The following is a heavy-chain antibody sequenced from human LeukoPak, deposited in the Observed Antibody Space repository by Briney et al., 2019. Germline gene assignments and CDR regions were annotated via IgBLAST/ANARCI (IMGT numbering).Heavy chain of an antibody. J-gene: IGHJ4*02. CDR3: ATDFGGYDSSGPTGV. CDR1: GYILTELS. Sequence: ASVKVSCKVSGYILTELSMHWVRQAPGKGLEWMGGFDPEDGETIYAQKFQGRVTMTEDTSTDTAYMELSSLRSEDTAVYYCATDFGGYDSSGPTGVWGQGTLVTVSS. CDR2: FDPEDGET. V-gene: IGHV1-24*01. D-gene: IGHD3-22*01.